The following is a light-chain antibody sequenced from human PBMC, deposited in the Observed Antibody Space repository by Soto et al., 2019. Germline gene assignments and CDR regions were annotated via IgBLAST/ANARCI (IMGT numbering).Light chain of an antibody. CDR3: SAYTSGTNVV. CDR1: SSDVGGYNY. CDR2: DVN. Sequence: QSALTQPASVSGSPGQSITISCTGTSSDVGGYNYVSWYQQLPGKAPKLIISDVNNRPSGASSRFSGSKSGNTASLTISVLQAEDEADYYCSAYTSGTNVVFGGGTKLTVL. J-gene: IGLJ2*01. V-gene: IGLV2-14*01.